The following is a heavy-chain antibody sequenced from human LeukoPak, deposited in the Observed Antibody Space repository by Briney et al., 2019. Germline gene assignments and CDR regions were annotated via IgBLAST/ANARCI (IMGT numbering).Heavy chain of an antibody. Sequence: SETLSLTCAVYGGSFSGYYWSWIRQPPGKALEWIGEINHSGSTNYNPSLKSRVTISVDTSKNQFSLKLSSVTAADTAVYYCARGPRTVTKYSTRNKYYFDYWGQGTLVTVSS. J-gene: IGHJ4*02. CDR3: ARGPRTVTKYSTRNKYYFDY. V-gene: IGHV4-34*01. CDR1: GGSFSGYY. D-gene: IGHD4-17*01. CDR2: INHSGST.